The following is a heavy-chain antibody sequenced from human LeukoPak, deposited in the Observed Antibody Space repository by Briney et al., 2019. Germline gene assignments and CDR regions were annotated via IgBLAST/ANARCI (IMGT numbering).Heavy chain of an antibody. CDR2: ISAYNGNT. CDR1: GYTFTSYG. V-gene: IGHV1-18*01. Sequence: ASVKVSCKASGYTFTSYGISWVRQAPGQGLEWMGWISAYNGNTNYAQKLQGRVTMTTDTSTSTAYMELRSLRSDDTAVYYCARAVLRCFDWLTTPTYYYYMDVWGKGTTVTISS. J-gene: IGHJ6*03. D-gene: IGHD3-9*01. CDR3: ARAVLRCFDWLTTPTYYYYMDV.